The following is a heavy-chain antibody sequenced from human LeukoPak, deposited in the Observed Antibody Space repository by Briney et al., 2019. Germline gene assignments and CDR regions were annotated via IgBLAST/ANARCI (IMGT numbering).Heavy chain of an antibody. CDR3: AKDRAGGAFDDDAFDI. D-gene: IGHD2-8*02. V-gene: IGHV3-23*01. Sequence: GGSLRLSCAATGFTFTNYAMSWVRRAPGKGLEWVSAISGSGDSTFYADYLKGRFTISRDKSKSTLYLDMNSLTAEDSAVYYCAKDRAGGAFDDDAFDIWGQGTMVTVSS. CDR2: ISGSGDST. J-gene: IGHJ3*02. CDR1: GFTFTNYA.